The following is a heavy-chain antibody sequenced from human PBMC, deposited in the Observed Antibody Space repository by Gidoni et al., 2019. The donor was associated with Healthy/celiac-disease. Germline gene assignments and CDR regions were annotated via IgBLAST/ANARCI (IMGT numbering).Heavy chain of an antibody. V-gene: IGHV3-21*01. J-gene: IGHJ4*02. CDR2: ISSSSSYI. D-gene: IGHD3-9*01. CDR1: GFTFSSYS. Sequence: EVQLVESGGGLVKPGGSLRLSCAASGFTFSSYSMNWVRQAPGKGLECVSSISSSSSYIYYADSVKGRFTISRDNAKNSLYLQMNSLRAEDTAVYYCARDYDILTGLDYWGQGTLVTVSS. CDR3: ARDYDILTGLDY.